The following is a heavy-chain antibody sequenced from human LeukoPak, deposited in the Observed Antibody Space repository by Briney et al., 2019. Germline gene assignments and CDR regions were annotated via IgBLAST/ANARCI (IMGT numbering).Heavy chain of an antibody. CDR2: ISSNGGST. CDR3: ARAYHSQRTYYYYYMDV. Sequence: TGGSLRLSCAASGFTFSSYAMHWVRQAPGKGLEYVSAISSNGGSTYYANSVKGRFTISRDNAKNTLYLQMNSLRAEHTAVYYCARAYHSQRTYYYYYMDVWGKGTTVTISS. CDR1: GFTFSSYA. V-gene: IGHV3-64*01. J-gene: IGHJ6*03. D-gene: IGHD2-15*01.